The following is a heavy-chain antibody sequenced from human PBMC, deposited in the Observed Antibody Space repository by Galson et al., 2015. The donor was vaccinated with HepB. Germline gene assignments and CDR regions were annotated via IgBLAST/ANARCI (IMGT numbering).Heavy chain of an antibody. D-gene: IGHD1-26*01. CDR2: IYHSGST. CDR3: ASERSGSYYSTSIY. Sequence: TLSLTCAVSGGSISSGGYSWSWLRQPPGKGLEWIGYIYHSGSTYYNPSLKSRVTISVDRSKNQFSLKLSSVTAADTAVYYCASERSGSYYSTSIYWGQGTLVTVSS. V-gene: IGHV4-30-2*01. CDR1: GGSISSGGYS. J-gene: IGHJ4*02.